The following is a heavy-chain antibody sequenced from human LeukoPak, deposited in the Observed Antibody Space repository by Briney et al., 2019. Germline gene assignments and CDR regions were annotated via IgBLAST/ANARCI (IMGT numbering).Heavy chain of an antibody. CDR2: ISGSGGST. V-gene: IGHV3-23*01. D-gene: IGHD3-10*01. CDR1: GFTFSSDD. CDR3: AKEGYGSGSYYYYYYGMDV. J-gene: IGHJ6*02. Sequence: GGYLRLSCAASGFTFSSDDMYWVRLAPGKGLEWVSAISGSGGSTYYADSVKGRFTISRDNSKNTLYLQMNSMRAADTAVYYCAKEGYGSGSYYYYYYGMDVWGQGTTVTVSS.